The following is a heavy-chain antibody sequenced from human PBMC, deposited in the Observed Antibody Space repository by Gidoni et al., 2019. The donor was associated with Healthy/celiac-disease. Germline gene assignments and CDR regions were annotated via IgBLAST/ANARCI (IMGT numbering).Heavy chain of an antibody. CDR3: AKEGDSGSYEEGSFDY. D-gene: IGHD1-26*01. CDR1: GFTFSSYA. CDR2: ISGSGGST. J-gene: IGHJ4*02. Sequence: EVQLLESGGGLVQPGGSLRLSCAASGFTFSSYAMSWVRQAPGKGLEWGAAISGSGGSTYYEDSVKGRFTISRDKSKNTLYLQMNSMRAEDTAVYYGAKEGDSGSYEEGSFDYWGQGTLVTVSS. V-gene: IGHV3-23*01.